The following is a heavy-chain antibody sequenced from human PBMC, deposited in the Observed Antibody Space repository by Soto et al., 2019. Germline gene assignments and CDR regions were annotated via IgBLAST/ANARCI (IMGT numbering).Heavy chain of an antibody. D-gene: IGHD2-15*01. V-gene: IGHV4-31*03. CDR3: ARVDGPLGSENYFDS. CDR1: GGSISSGGYY. Sequence: QVQLHESGPGLVKPSQTLSLTCSVSGGSISSGGYYWSWIRQHPGKGLEWIGYIYYSGSTQYNPSLKSRVTISVDTSKNQFSLKLSSVTAADTAVYYCARVDGPLGSENYFDSWGQGTLVAVSS. CDR2: IYYSGST. J-gene: IGHJ4*02.